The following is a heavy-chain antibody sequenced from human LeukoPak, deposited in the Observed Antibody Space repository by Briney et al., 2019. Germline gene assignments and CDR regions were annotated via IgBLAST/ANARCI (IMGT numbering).Heavy chain of an antibody. J-gene: IGHJ4*02. V-gene: IGHV3-23*01. Sequence: GGSLRLSCAASGFTFSGSAMSWVRQAPGKGLEWVSSISGSGGSTYYADSVKGRFTISRDNSKNTQYLQMNSLRAEDTAVYYCAKETLLRYCSSSSCSSPDYWGQGTLVTVPS. CDR2: ISGSGGST. CDR1: GFTFSGSA. CDR3: AKETLLRYCSSSSCSSPDY. D-gene: IGHD2-15*01.